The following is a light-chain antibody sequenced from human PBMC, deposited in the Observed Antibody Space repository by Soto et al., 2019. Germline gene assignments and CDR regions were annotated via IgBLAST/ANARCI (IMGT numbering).Light chain of an antibody. J-gene: IGLJ3*02. Sequence: QPVLTQSPSASASLGASVKLTCTLSSGHSHYAIAWHQQQPEKGPRYLMKVTRDGSHTKGDGIPDRFSGSMSGAERYLIISSLQSEDEADYYCQTWGAGIRVFGGGTKLTVL. CDR1: SGHSHYA. CDR2: VTRDGSH. CDR3: QTWGAGIRV. V-gene: IGLV4-69*01.